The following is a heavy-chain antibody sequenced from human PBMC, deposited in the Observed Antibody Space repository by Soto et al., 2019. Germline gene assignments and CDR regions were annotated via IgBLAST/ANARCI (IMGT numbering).Heavy chain of an antibody. CDR3: AMGYSYAHFDP. CDR1: GCTFSSYA. Sequence: VGSLRLSCAASGCTFSSYAMSWARQAPRKGLEYHSGISGSCDSTYYPDSVKSRFTTSRDNFKNTFYQQMNSLRAEDTAVYYCAMGYSYAHFDPWGQGTLVTVSS. D-gene: IGHD5-18*01. J-gene: IGHJ5*02. CDR2: ISGSCDST. V-gene: IGHV3-23*01.